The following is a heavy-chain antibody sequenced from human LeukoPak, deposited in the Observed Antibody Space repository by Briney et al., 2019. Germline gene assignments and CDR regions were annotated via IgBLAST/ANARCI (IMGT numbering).Heavy chain of an antibody. V-gene: IGHV4-39*01. CDR2: IYYSGST. J-gene: IGHJ5*02. CDR3: ARPKGSDSSSQFDP. Sequence: SETLSLTCSVFGGSISSYYWTWIRQPPGKGLEWIGSIYYSGSTYYNPSLKSRVTISVDTSKNQFSLKLSSVTAADTAVYYCARPKGSDSSSQFDPWGQGTLVTVSS. D-gene: IGHD6-13*01. CDR1: GGSISSYY.